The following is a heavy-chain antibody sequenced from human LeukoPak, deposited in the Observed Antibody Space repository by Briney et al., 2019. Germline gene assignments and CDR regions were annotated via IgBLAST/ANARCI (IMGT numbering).Heavy chain of an antibody. V-gene: IGHV3-23*01. J-gene: IGHJ4*02. CDR3: AKDYAVGSIDY. CDR1: GFTFSSFA. Sequence: GGSLRLSCAASGFTFSSFAMSWIRQAPGKGLEWVSSISRSGESTFYADSVRGRFTISRDNSKNTVSLQMESLRAEHTAQYYCAKDYAVGSIDYWGQGTLVTVSS. CDR2: ISRSGEST. D-gene: IGHD3-16*01.